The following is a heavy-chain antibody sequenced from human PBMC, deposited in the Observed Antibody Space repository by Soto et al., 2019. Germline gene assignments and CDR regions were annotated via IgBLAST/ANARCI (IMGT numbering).Heavy chain of an antibody. J-gene: IGHJ4*02. V-gene: IGHV1-8*01. Sequence: QVQLVQSGAEVKKPGASVKVSCKASGYTFTSDDINWVRQATGQGLEWMGWMNPNSGNTGYAQKCQGRVTMTRNTSISTAYMELSSLRSEDTAVYYGARGRGWELLRPFDYWGQGTLVTVSS. D-gene: IGHD1-26*01. CDR3: ARGRGWELLRPFDY. CDR2: MNPNSGNT. CDR1: GYTFTSDD.